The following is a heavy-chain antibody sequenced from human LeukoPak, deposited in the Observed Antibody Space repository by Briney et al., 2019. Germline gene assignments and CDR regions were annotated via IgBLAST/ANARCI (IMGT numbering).Heavy chain of an antibody. D-gene: IGHD3-22*01. Sequence: GGSLRLSCTVSGFTVSSNSMSWVRQAPGKGLEWVSFIYSDNTHYSDSVKGRFTISRDNSKNTLYLQMNSLRAEDTAVYYCARVLRPRYYYDSSGYYKDAFDIWGQGTMVTVSS. CDR1: GFTVSSNS. CDR2: IYSDNT. J-gene: IGHJ3*02. V-gene: IGHV3-53*01. CDR3: ARVLRPRYYYDSSGYYKDAFDI.